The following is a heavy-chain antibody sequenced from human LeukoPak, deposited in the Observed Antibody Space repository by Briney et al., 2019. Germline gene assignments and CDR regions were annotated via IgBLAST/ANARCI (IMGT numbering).Heavy chain of an antibody. Sequence: PGRSLRLSCAASGFTFDDYAMHWVRQAPGKGLEWVSGISWNSGSIGYADSVKGRFTISRDNAKNSPYLQMNSLRAEDTALYYCAKDIGMRGSGSYLRAFDIWGQGTMVTVSS. V-gene: IGHV3-9*01. CDR2: ISWNSGSI. J-gene: IGHJ3*02. CDR3: AKDIGMRGSGSYLRAFDI. D-gene: IGHD1-26*01. CDR1: GFTFDDYA.